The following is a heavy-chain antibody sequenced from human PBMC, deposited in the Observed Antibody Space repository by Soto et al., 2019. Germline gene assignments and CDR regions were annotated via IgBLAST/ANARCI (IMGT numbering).Heavy chain of an antibody. D-gene: IGHD5-12*01. V-gene: IGHV3-30*18. CDR2: ISEDGSRK. CDR1: GFIFNNYG. J-gene: IGHJ5*02. Sequence: QVQVVESGGGVAQPGRSLRLSCTVSGFIFNNYGMQWVRQAPGKGLEWVAVISEDGSRKNYADSVKGRFTISRDNSKNTLYLQMNSLRAEDTAVYYCMKGCGRGFDLCGSWGQGTLVTVSS. CDR3: MKGCGRGFDLCGS.